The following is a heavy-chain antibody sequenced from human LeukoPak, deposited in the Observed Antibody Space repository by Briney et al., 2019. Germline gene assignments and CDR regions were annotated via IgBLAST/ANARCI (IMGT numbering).Heavy chain of an antibody. CDR1: GFTFSSYS. Sequence: GGSLRLSCAASGFTFSSYSMNWVRQAPGKGLEWVSYIGSDSRTIYYADSVKGRFTISRDNAKNSLYLQMKSLRDEDTAVYYCARYGSGTSYITNYFDYWGQGTLVTVSS. CDR3: ARYGSGTSYITNYFDY. V-gene: IGHV3-48*02. J-gene: IGHJ4*02. D-gene: IGHD3-10*01. CDR2: IGSDSRTI.